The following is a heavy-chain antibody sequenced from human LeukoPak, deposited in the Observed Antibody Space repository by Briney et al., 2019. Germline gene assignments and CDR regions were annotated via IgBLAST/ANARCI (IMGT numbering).Heavy chain of an antibody. CDR1: GGSISSGSYY. V-gene: IGHV4-61*02. CDR2: IYTSGST. Sequence: SQTLSLTYTVSGGSISSGSYYLSWIRQPAGKGLEWIGRIYTSGSTNYNPSLKSRVTISVDTSKNQFSLKLSSVTAADTAVYYCARSGYYYDSSGYYYNYFDYWGQGTLVTVSS. CDR3: ARSGYYYDSSGYYYNYFDY. J-gene: IGHJ4*02. D-gene: IGHD3-22*01.